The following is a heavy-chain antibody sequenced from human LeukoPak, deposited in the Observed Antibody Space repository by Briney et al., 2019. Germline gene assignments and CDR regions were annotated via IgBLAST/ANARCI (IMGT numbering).Heavy chain of an antibody. V-gene: IGHV4-38-2*02. J-gene: IGHJ3*02. Sequence: SETLSLTCTVSGYSISSGYYWGWIRQPPGKGLEWIGSIYHSGTTYYNPSLKSRVTISVDTSKNQFSLNLSSVTAADTAVYYCARVVVGATDAFDIWGQGTMVTVSS. CDR3: ARVVVGATDAFDI. CDR1: GYSISSGYY. CDR2: IYHSGTT. D-gene: IGHD1-26*01.